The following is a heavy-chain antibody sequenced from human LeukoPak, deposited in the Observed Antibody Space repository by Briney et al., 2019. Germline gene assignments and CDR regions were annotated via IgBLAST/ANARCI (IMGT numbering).Heavy chain of an antibody. Sequence: GGSLRLSCAASGFTFSSYAKSWVRQAPGKGPECVSVIYPGGTTYYADSVKGRFTISRDDSKNTLYLQMNSLRAEDTAVYYCARESSGYYFDYWGQGTLVTVSS. CDR2: IYPGGTT. D-gene: IGHD6-25*01. CDR3: ARESSGYYFDY. CDR1: GFTFSSYA. V-gene: IGHV3-53*01. J-gene: IGHJ4*02.